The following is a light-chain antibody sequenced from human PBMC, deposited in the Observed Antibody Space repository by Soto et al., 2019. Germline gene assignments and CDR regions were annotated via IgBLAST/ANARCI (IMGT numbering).Light chain of an antibody. CDR1: SSNIGAGYG. Sequence: QSVLTQPPSVSGAPGQRVTISCTGSSSNIGAGYGVHWYQQLPGTAPKLLIYGNSNRPSGVPDRFSGSKSGTSASLAITGLQAEDEADYYCQSYDSSLRGQVFGGGTKLTVL. CDR3: QSYDSSLRGQV. CDR2: GNS. J-gene: IGLJ2*01. V-gene: IGLV1-40*01.